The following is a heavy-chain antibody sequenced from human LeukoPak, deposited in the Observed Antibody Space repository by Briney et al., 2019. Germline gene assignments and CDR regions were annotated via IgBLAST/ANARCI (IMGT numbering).Heavy chain of an antibody. CDR2: ISAYNGKI. V-gene: IGHV1-18*01. CDR1: GYTFTDFG. CDR3: ARDLGEIEMAAIFFDY. D-gene: IGHD5-24*01. J-gene: IGHJ4*02. Sequence: ASVKVSCKASGYTFTDFGISWVRQAPGQGLEWMGWISAYNGKIKYAQNLQGRVTMTTDISTSTAYMELRSLRSDDTAVYYCARDLGEIEMAAIFFDYWGQGTLVTVSP.